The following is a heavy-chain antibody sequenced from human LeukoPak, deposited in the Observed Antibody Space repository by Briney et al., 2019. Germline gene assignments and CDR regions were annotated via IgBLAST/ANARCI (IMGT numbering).Heavy chain of an antibody. Sequence: GGSLRLSCAASGFTFSDYYMSWLRQAPGKGLEGVSYISSSSSYTNYADSVKGRFTISRDNAKNSLYLQMNSLRAEDTAVYYCAREGVAAVADAFDIWGQGTMVTVSS. CDR1: GFTFSDYY. J-gene: IGHJ3*02. CDR2: ISSSSSYT. V-gene: IGHV3-11*06. D-gene: IGHD6-19*01. CDR3: AREGVAAVADAFDI.